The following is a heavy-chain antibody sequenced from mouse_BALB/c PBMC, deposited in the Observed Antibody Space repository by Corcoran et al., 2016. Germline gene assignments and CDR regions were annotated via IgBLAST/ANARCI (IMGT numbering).Heavy chain of an antibody. Sequence: LVKPGASVKISCKASGYSFTGYYMHWVKQSHGKSLEWIGYISCYNGATSYNQKFKGKATFTVDTSSSTAYMQFNSLTSEDSAVYYCARSTELGRGPVPAMDYWGQGTSVTVSS. J-gene: IGHJ4*01. CDR1: GYSFTGYY. CDR2: ISCYNGAT. CDR3: ARSTELGRGPVPAMDY. V-gene: IGHV1S34*01. D-gene: IGHD4-1*01.